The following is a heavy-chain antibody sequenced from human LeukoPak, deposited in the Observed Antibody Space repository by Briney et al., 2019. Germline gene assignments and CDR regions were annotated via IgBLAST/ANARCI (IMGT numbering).Heavy chain of an antibody. CDR1: GFTVSSNY. V-gene: IGHV3-66*01. Sequence: PGGSLRLSCAASGFTVSSNYMSWVRQAPGKGLEWVSLIYSGGSTYYADSVKGRFTISRDNSKNTLSLQMNSLRAEDTAVYYCARDLSPSTYYHYYGMDVWGQGTTVTVSS. CDR3: ARDLSPSTYYHYYGMDV. J-gene: IGHJ6*02. CDR2: IYSGGST.